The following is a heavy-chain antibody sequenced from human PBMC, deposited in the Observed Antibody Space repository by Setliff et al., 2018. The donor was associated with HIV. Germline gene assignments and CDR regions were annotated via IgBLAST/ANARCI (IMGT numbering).Heavy chain of an antibody. CDR3: ARVRGRYYYHYAMDV. D-gene: IGHD3-10*01. CDR1: GYSISSGYY. J-gene: IGHJ6*02. V-gene: IGHV4-38-2*01. CDR2: IYHNGST. Sequence: PSETLSLTCAVSGYSISSGYYWGWIRQTPGKGLEWIGSIYHNGSTNYNPSLKSRVTISVDTSKNQFSLKLSSVTAADTAVYYCARVRGRYYYHYAMDVWGQGTTVTVSS.